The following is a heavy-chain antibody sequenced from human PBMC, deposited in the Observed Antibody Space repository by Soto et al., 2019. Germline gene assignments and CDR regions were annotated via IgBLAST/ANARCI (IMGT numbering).Heavy chain of an antibody. CDR1: GYTFTSYG. Sequence: ASVKVSCKASGYTFTSYGISWVRQSPGQGLEWMGWISAYNGNTNYAQKLQGRVTMTTDTSTSTAYMELRSLRSDDTAVYYCARAVCYGDPNEKNWFDPWGQGTLVTVSS. D-gene: IGHD4-17*01. CDR2: ISAYNGNT. V-gene: IGHV1-18*01. CDR3: ARAVCYGDPNEKNWFDP. J-gene: IGHJ5*02.